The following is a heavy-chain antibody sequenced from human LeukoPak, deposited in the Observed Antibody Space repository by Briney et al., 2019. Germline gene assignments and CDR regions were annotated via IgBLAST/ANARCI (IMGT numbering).Heavy chain of an antibody. CDR3: ARDFGRELLRSRTLDY. Sequence: QTGGSLRLSCAASGFTFSSYGMHWVRRAPGKGLEWVAVISYDGSNKYYADSVKARFTISRDNSKNTLYLQMNSLRAEDTAVYYCARDFGRELLRSRTLDYWGQGTLVTVSS. J-gene: IGHJ4*02. V-gene: IGHV3-30*03. D-gene: IGHD1-26*01. CDR1: GFTFSSYG. CDR2: ISYDGSNK.